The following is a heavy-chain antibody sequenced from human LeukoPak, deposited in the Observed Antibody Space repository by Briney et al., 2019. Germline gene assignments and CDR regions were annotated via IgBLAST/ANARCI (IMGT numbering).Heavy chain of an antibody. CDR2: IYYSGST. V-gene: IGHV4-61*01. J-gene: IGHJ4*02. D-gene: IGHD4-17*01. CDR1: GGSFSSGSYY. CDR3: ARGTVTLDY. Sequence: SETLTLTCTVSGGSFSSGSYYWSWIRQPPGEGLEWIGYIYYSGSTNYNPSLKSRVTISVDTSKNQFSLKLSSVTAADTAVYYCARGTVTLDYWGQGTLVTVSS.